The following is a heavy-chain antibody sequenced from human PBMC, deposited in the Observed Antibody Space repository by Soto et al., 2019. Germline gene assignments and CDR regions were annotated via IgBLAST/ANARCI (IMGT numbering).Heavy chain of an antibody. D-gene: IGHD3-10*01. CDR2: IWYDGIKK. Sequence: VQLAESGGGVAQPGRSLRLSCAASGFIFRSYGMHWVRQAPGTGLDWVAFIWYDGIKKYYADSVTGRFTISRDNSKNTRYLQMDSLRDEDTAVDYWVREADSGLLGLGNADSWGQGTLVTVSS. CDR1: GFIFRSYG. J-gene: IGHJ5*01. CDR3: VREADSGLLGLGNADS. V-gene: IGHV3-33*01.